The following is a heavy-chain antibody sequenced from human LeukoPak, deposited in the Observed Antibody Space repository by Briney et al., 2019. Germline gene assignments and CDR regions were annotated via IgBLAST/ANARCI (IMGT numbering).Heavy chain of an antibody. Sequence: SETLSLTCTVSGGSISSYYWSWIRQPPGKGLEWIGYIYYSGSTNFNPSLKSRVTISVDTSKNQFSLKLSSVTAADTAVYYCARTSAIAVAGTVAGRYYYYGMDVWGQGTTVTVS. CDR3: ARTSAIAVAGTVAGRYYYYGMDV. V-gene: IGHV4-59*08. J-gene: IGHJ6*02. D-gene: IGHD6-19*01. CDR2: IYYSGST. CDR1: GGSISSYY.